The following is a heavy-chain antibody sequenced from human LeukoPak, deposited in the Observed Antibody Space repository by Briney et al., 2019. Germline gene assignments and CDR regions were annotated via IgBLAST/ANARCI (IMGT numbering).Heavy chain of an antibody. CDR3: ARGDDYAAVAPSA. CDR2: ISSNGGST. V-gene: IGHV3-64*01. CDR1: GFTFSSYA. J-gene: IGHJ5*02. D-gene: IGHD5-24*01. Sequence: PGGSLRLSCAASGFTFSSYAMHWVRQAPGKGLEYVSAISSNGGSTYYANSVKGRFTISRDNSKNTLYLQMGSLRAEDMAVYYCARGDDYAAVAPSAWGQGTLVTVSS.